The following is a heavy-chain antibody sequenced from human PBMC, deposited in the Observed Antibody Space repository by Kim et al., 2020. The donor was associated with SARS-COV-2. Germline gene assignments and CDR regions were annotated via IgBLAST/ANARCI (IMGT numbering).Heavy chain of an antibody. Sequence: GGSLRLSCAASGFTFSDYYMSWIRQAPGKGLEWVSYISSSGSTIYYADSVKGRFTISRDNAKNSLYLQMNSLRAEDTAVYYCARDGYSGYDSFVHFDYWGQGTLVTVSS. CDR3: ARDGYSGYDSFVHFDY. J-gene: IGHJ4*02. V-gene: IGHV3-11*01. D-gene: IGHD5-12*01. CDR1: GFTFSDYY. CDR2: ISSSGSTI.